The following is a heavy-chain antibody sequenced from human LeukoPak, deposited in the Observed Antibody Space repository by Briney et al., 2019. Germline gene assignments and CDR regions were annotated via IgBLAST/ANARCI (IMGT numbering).Heavy chain of an antibody. CDR2: IRSKAYGGTT. D-gene: IGHD4-17*01. J-gene: IGHJ4*02. V-gene: IGHV3-49*04. Sequence: GGSLRLSCTGSGFTFGDYAMTWVRQAPGKGLEWVGFIRSKAYGGTTEYAASVKDRFTISRDDSKSIAYLQMNSLKTEDTAVYYCTRETTPYYWGQGTLVTVSS. CDR3: TRETTPYY. CDR1: GFTFGDYA.